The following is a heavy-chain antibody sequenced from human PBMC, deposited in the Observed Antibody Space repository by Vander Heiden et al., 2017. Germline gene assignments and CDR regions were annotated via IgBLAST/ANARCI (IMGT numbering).Heavy chain of an antibody. CDR3: AKGVVGSSRNDAFDY. J-gene: IGHJ4*02. CDR1: GFPLDDYA. Sequence: EVKLVASGGGLVQPGSSLRLSCASSGFPLDDYAMHWVRQAPGKGLEWVSGISWNSGSIGYADSVKGRFTISRDNAKNSLYLQMNSLRAEDTALYYCAKGVVGSSRNDAFDYWGQGTLVTVSS. CDR2: ISWNSGSI. D-gene: IGHD6-13*01. V-gene: IGHV3-9*01.